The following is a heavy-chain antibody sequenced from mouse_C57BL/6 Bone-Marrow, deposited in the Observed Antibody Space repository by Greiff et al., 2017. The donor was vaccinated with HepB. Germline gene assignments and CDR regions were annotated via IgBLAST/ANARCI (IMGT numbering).Heavy chain of an antibody. CDR2: IHPTSGST. D-gene: IGHD1-1*01. J-gene: IGHJ2*01. Sequence: QVQLQQPGAELVKPGASVKLSCKASGYTFTSYWMHWVKQRPGQGLEWIGMIHPTSGSTNYNEKFKSKATLTVDKSSSTAYMQLSSLTSEDSAVYYCASGITTVVADYFDYWGQGTTLTVSS. CDR1: GYTFTSYW. V-gene: IGHV1-64*01. CDR3: ASGITTVVADYFDY.